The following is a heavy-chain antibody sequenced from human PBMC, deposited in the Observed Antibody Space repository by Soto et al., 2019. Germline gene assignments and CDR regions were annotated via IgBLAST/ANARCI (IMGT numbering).Heavy chain of an antibody. V-gene: IGHV4-61*01. CDR3: ARIVVGVTVDL. CDR1: DASVWSDSYF. Sequence: QVQLRESGPGLLKPSGTLSLTCTVSDASVWSDSYFWTWIRQPPGKGLEWIAYISHTGDTNYNPSLKSRVTISIDTSRNQFSLTVTSVTAADTAVYFCARIVVGVTVDLWGQGSLVTVSS. D-gene: IGHD1-26*01. J-gene: IGHJ4*02. CDR2: ISHTGDT.